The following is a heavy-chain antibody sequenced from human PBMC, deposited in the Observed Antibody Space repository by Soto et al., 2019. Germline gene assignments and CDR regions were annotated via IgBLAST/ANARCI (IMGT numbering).Heavy chain of an antibody. V-gene: IGHV4-61*01. CDR2: IYYSGST. D-gene: IGHD1-1*01. CDR3: ARDRFAGNKGGYYYYYGMDV. J-gene: IGHJ6*02. Sequence: LSLTCTVSGGSVSSGSYYWSWIRQPPGKGLEWIGYIYYSGSTNYNPSLKSRVTISVDTSKNQFSLKLSSVTAADTAVYYCARDRFAGNKGGYYYYYGMDVWGQGTTVTVSS. CDR1: GGSVSSGSYY.